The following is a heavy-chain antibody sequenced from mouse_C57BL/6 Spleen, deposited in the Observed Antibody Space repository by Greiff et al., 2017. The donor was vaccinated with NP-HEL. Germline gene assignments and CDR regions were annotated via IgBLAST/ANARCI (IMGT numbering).Heavy chain of an antibody. J-gene: IGHJ2*01. D-gene: IGHD2-5*01. CDR3: TGVSPPRYSNYGSYFDY. V-gene: IGHV14-1*01. CDR1: GFNIKDYY. Sequence: EVQLQQSGAELVRPGASVKLSCTASGFNIKDYYMHWVKQRPEQGLEWIGRIDPEDGDTEYAPKFQGKATMTADTSSNTAYLQLSSLTAEDTAVYYCTGVSPPRYSNYGSYFDYWGQGTTLTVSS. CDR2: IDPEDGDT.